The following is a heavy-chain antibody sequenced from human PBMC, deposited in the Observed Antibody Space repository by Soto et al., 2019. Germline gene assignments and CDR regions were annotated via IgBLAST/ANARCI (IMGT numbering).Heavy chain of an antibody. V-gene: IGHV1-69*01. CDR3: ASAAIVASSRGWDRWFDP. D-gene: IGHD6-19*01. J-gene: IGHJ5*02. Sequence: SVKVCCKSAGGTFCSYSISWVRQAPGQGLEWIEVSIPIFGTANYAQKFQGRVTITADESTSTAYMELSSLRSEDTAVYYCASAAIVASSRGWDRWFDPWGQGPLVTV. CDR2: SIPIFGTA. CDR1: GGTFCSYS.